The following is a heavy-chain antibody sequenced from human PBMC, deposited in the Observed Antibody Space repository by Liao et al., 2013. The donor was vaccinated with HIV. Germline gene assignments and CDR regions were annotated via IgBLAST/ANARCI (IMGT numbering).Heavy chain of an antibody. J-gene: IGHJ3*02. CDR1: GGSINSYY. V-gene: IGHV4-4*07. D-gene: IGHD6-13*01. Sequence: QVQLQESGPGLVKPSETLSLTCTVSGGSINSYYWSWIRQPAGKGLEWIGRIYTSGSTNYNPSLKSRVTISVDTSKNQLSLKLRSVSAADTAVYYCARDKGRSWPFDAFDIWGQGTMVIVSS. CDR3: ARDKGRSWPFDAFDI. CDR2: IYTSGST.